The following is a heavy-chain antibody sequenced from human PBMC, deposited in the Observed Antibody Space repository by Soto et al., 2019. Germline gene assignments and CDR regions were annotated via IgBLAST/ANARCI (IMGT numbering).Heavy chain of an antibody. CDR3: ARDSGSYYEGAFDL. V-gene: IGHV3-13*01. CDR1: GFTFSDYD. CDR2: IGVSGDT. D-gene: IGHD1-26*01. Sequence: PWGSRRLSCAASGFTFSDYDMHWVRQTTGKGLEWVSAIGVSGDTYYPGSVKGRFTISRENAKNYLYLQMHSLRAGDTAVYYCARDSGSYYEGAFDLWGQGTPVTVSS. J-gene: IGHJ3*01.